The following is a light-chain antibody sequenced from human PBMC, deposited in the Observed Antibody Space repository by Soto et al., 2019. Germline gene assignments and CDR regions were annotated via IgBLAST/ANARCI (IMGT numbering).Light chain of an antibody. CDR1: QGVGST. V-gene: IGKV3-15*01. J-gene: IGKJ1*01. Sequence: EIVMTQSPATLSVSPGERVTLSCRASQGVGSTLAWYRQQPGQAPRLLIYDAYIRATGVPARFSGSGSGTEFTLTISSLQSEDFAVYYCQQYNSWLWTFGQGTKVDIK. CDR3: QQYNSWLWT. CDR2: DAY.